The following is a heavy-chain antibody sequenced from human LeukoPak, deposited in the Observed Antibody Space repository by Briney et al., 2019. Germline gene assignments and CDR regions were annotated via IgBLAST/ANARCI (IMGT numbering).Heavy chain of an antibody. CDR1: GGSISSYY. CDR3: ARIGVGAFDY. Sequence: SETLSLTCTVSGGSISSYYWSWIRQPPGKGLEWIGYIYYSGSTNYNPSLKSRVTISVDTSKNQFSLKLSSVTAADTAVYYCARIGVGAFDYWGQGTLGTVSS. V-gene: IGHV4-59*01. CDR2: IYYSGST. D-gene: IGHD1-26*01. J-gene: IGHJ4*02.